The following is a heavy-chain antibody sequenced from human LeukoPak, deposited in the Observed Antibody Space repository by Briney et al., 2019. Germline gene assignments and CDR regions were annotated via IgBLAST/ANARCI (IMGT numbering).Heavy chain of an antibody. Sequence: SETLSLTCTVSGGSISGYYWSWIRQPAGKGLEWIGRIYNIGNINYNPSLKSRVTMSVDTSKNQFSLKLSSVTAADTAVYYCARGPTYGSAEPIAYWGQGTLVTVSS. CDR3: ARGPTYGSAEPIAY. V-gene: IGHV4-4*07. CDR1: GGSISGYY. J-gene: IGHJ4*02. CDR2: IYNIGNI. D-gene: IGHD3-10*01.